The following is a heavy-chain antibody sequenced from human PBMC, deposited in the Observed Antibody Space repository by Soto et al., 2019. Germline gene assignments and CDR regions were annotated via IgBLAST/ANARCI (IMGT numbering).Heavy chain of an antibody. CDR1: GGSFSGYY. Sequence: SETLSLTCAVYGGSFSGYYWSWIRQPPGKGLEWIGEINHSGSTNYNPSLKSRVTISVDTSKNQFSLKLSSVTAADTAVYYCARYTYYDFWNPFDYWGQGTLVTVSS. V-gene: IGHV4-34*01. D-gene: IGHD3-3*01. CDR2: INHSGST. J-gene: IGHJ4*02. CDR3: ARYTYYDFWNPFDY.